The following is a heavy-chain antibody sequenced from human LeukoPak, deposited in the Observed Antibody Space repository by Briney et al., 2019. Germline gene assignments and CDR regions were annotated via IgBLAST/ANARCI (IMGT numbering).Heavy chain of an antibody. D-gene: IGHD3-22*01. J-gene: IGHJ4*02. CDR1: GYTFTGYY. CDR2: INPNSGGT. Sequence: ASVKVSCKASGYTFTGYYMHWVRQAPGQGLEWMGWINPNSGGTNYAQKFQGRVTMTTDTSTSTAYMELRSLRSDDTAVYYCARKPECYYDSSGLDYWGQGTLVTVSS. V-gene: IGHV1-2*02. CDR3: ARKPECYYDSSGLDY.